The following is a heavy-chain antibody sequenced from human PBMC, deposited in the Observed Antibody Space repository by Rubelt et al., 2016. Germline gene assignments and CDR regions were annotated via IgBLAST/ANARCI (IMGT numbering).Heavy chain of an antibody. D-gene: IGHD1-26*01. CDR2: INPNGGST. Sequence: QVQLVQSGAEVKKPGASVKVSCKASGYTFTSYYMHWVRQAPGQGLEWMGIINPNGGSTSYAQKFQGRVTMTRDASTSTVYMEVRSLRSEDTSVFYCARTSGNYAIDYWGQGTLVTVSS. CDR3: ARTSGNYAIDY. J-gene: IGHJ4*02. CDR1: GYTFTSYY. V-gene: IGHV1-46*03.